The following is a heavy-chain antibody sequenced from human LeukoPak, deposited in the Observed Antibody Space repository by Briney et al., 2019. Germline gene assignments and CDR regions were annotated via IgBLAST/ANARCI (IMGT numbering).Heavy chain of an antibody. CDR2: INPSGGST. D-gene: IGHD6-13*01. Sequence: GASVKVSCKASGGTFSSYAISWVRQAPGQGLEWMGIINPSGGSTSYAQKFQGRVTMTRDTSTSTVYMELSSLRSEDTAVYYCARHVIQEQLVVNAFDIWGQGTMVTVSS. J-gene: IGHJ3*02. CDR1: GGTFSSYA. CDR3: ARHVIQEQLVVNAFDI. V-gene: IGHV1-46*01.